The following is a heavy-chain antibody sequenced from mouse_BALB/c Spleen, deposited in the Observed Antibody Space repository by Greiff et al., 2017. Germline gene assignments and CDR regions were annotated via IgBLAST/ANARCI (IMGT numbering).Heavy chain of an antibody. D-gene: IGHD2-14*01. Sequence: EVKLVESGGGLVKPGGSLKLSCAASGFTFSSYAMSWVRQTPEKRLEWVASISSGGSTYYPDSVKGRFTISRDNARNILYLQMSSLRSEDTAMYYCARGREYDRAMDYWGQGTSVTVSS. CDR2: ISSGGST. CDR3: ARGREYDRAMDY. CDR1: GFTFSSYA. J-gene: IGHJ4*01. V-gene: IGHV5-6-5*01.